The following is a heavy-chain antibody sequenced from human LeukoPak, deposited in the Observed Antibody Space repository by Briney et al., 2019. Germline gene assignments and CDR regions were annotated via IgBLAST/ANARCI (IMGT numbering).Heavy chain of an antibody. Sequence: SETLSLTCTVSGGSISSYYWSWIRQPPGKGLEWIGYIYYSGSTNYNPSLKSRVTISVDTSKNQFSLKLSPVTAADTAVYYCARESVLRYFDWLYAGSGYYYYGMDVWGQGTTVTVSS. D-gene: IGHD3-9*01. CDR1: GGSISSYY. CDR2: IYYSGST. V-gene: IGHV4-59*01. J-gene: IGHJ6*02. CDR3: ARESVLRYFDWLYAGSGYYYYGMDV.